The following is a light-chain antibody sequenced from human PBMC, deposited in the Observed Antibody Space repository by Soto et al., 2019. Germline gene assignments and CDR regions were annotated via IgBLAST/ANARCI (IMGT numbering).Light chain of an antibody. CDR1: SSDIGSYHY. V-gene: IGLV2-14*01. J-gene: IGLJ2*01. Sequence: QSALTQPASVSGSPGQSIAISCTGTSSDIGSYHYVSWYQHHPGKAPKLIIYEVSNRPSGVSDRFSRSKSGNTASLTISGLQAEDEADYYCSSYASSSTLVFGGGTKLTLL. CDR2: EVS. CDR3: SSYASSSTLV.